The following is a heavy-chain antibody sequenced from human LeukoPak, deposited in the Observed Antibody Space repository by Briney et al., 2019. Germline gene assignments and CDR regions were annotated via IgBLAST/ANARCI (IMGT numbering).Heavy chain of an antibody. J-gene: IGHJ4*02. CDR2: IGSSSSYI. CDR1: GFTFSSYS. Sequence: GGSLRLSCAASGFTFSSYSMNWVRQAPGKGLEWVSSIGSSSSYIYYADSVKGRFTISRDNAKNSLYLQMNSLRAEDTAVYYCARIYCSGGSCTGGFDYWGQGTLVTVSS. CDR3: ARIYCSGGSCTGGFDY. D-gene: IGHD2-15*01. V-gene: IGHV3-21*01.